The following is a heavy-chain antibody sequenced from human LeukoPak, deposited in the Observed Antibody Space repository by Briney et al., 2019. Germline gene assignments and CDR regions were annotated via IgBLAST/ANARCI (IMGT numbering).Heavy chain of an antibody. V-gene: IGHV1-46*01. D-gene: IGHD6-13*01. CDR3: ASSSSWYAAPGN. CDR1: GYTFTSYY. Sequence: ASVTVSCKASGYTFTSYYMHWVRQAPGQGLEWMGIINPSGGSTSYAQKFQGRVTMTRDTSTSTVYMELSSLRSEDTAVYYCASSSSWYAAPGNWGQGTLVTVSS. CDR2: INPSGGST. J-gene: IGHJ4*02.